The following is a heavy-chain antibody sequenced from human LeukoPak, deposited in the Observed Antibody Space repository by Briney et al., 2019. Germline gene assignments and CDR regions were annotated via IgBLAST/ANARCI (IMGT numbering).Heavy chain of an antibody. CDR3: ARDVLRFLEIDY. CDR2: ISPSGGST. D-gene: IGHD3-3*01. J-gene: IGHJ4*02. CDR1: GYTFTSYY. Sequence: ASVKVSCKASGYTFTSYYMHWVRQAPGQGLEWMGIISPSGGSTSYAQKFQGRVTMTTDTSTSTAYMELRSLRSDDTAVYYCARDVLRFLEIDYWGQGTLVTVSS. V-gene: IGHV1-46*01.